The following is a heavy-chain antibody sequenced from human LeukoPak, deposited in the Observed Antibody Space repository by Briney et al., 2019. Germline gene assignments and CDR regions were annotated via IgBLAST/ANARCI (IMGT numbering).Heavy chain of an antibody. CDR1: GGTFSSYA. J-gene: IGHJ6*02. CDR3: ARDADLYDFWSGLYYYGMDV. V-gene: IGHV1-69*13. CDR2: IIPIFGTA. Sequence: ASVKVSCKASGGTFSSYAISWVRQAPGQGLEWMGGIIPIFGTANYAQKFQGRVTITADESTSTAYMELRSLRSDDTAVYYCARDADLYDFWSGLYYYGMDVWGQGTTVTVSS. D-gene: IGHD3-3*01.